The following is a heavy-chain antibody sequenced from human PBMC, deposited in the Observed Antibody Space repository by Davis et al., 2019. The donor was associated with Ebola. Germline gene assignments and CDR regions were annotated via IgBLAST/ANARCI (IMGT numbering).Heavy chain of an antibody. CDR2: MYPGDSPGDSET. V-gene: IGHV5-51*01. CDR1: GYTFTDYY. CDR3: ALLPYRSSWNDGFDF. Sequence: GESLKISCQASGYTFTDYYIGWVRQASGKGLEWMGVMYPGDSPGDSETRYSPSFQGRVTLSADKSISTAYLQWHSLRPSDTAMYYCALLPYRSSWNDGFDFWGQGTMVTVSS. J-gene: IGHJ3*01. D-gene: IGHD6-19*01.